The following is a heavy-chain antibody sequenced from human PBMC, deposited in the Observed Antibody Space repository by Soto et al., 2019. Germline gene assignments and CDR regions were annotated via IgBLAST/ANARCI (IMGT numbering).Heavy chain of an antibody. V-gene: IGHV1-18*04. Sequence: QALLEQSGPEVKEPGDSVRISCWLYNSVLTTAVITWLRQAPGQGVEWVGWLSAYDGGTLPALKFRSTLVMATDSMTNMADMQLWDLTFDDTAVYFCARGGGPYLSPLEIWGQGTPVTVSS. CDR2: LSAYDGGT. CDR3: ARGGGPYLSPLEI. D-gene: IGHD3-16*01. J-gene: IGHJ4*01. CDR1: NSVLTTAV.